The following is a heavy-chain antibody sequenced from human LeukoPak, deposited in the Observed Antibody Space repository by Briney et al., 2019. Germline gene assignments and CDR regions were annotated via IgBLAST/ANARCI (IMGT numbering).Heavy chain of an antibody. CDR2: FDPEDGET. Sequence: ASVKVSCKVSGYTLTELSMHWVRQAPGKGLEWMGDFDPEDGETIYAQKFQGRVTMTEDTATDTAYMELSSLGSEDTAVYYCATGEDTAGGFDYWGQGTLVTVSS. CDR1: GYTLTELS. CDR3: ATGEDTAGGFDY. V-gene: IGHV1-24*01. J-gene: IGHJ4*02. D-gene: IGHD2-15*01.